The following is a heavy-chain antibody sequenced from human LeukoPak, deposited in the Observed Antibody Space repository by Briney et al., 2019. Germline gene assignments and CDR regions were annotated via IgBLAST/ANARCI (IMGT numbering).Heavy chain of an antibody. D-gene: IGHD4-17*01. J-gene: IGHJ4*02. CDR3: AKDAGDYDYFDY. Sequence: GGSLRLSCAASGFTFDDYAMHWVRQAPGKGLEWVSGISWNSGSIGYADSVKGRFTISRDNAKNSLYLQMNSLRAEDMALYYCAKDAGDYDYFDYWGKGTLVTVSS. CDR1: GFTFDDYA. CDR2: ISWNSGSI. V-gene: IGHV3-9*03.